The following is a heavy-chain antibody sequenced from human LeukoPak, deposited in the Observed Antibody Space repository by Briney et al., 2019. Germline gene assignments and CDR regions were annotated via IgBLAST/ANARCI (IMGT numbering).Heavy chain of an antibody. J-gene: IGHJ4*02. V-gene: IGHV4-39*01. CDR3: ARQPQDVVIAPTLPFDY. CDR2: ISYSGST. CDR1: GGSINSASHY. D-gene: IGHD2/OR15-2a*01. Sequence: PSETLSLTCTVSGGSINSASHYWVWIRQSPGKGLEWIGTISYSGSTYYNPSLMGRVTISVDTSKNQFSLKLRSVTAADTALYYCARQPQDVVIAPTLPFDYWGQGTLVTVSS.